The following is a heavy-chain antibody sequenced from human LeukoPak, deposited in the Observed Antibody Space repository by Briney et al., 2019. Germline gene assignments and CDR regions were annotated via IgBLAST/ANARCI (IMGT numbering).Heavy chain of an antibody. V-gene: IGHV6-1*01. CDR1: GDSVSTNSGA. Sequence: SQTLSLTCAISGDSVSTNSGAWIWIRQSPARGLEWLGRTYYRSKWYSDYVVSVKSRITINPDTSKNQFSLQLNSVSPEDTAVYYCARGVTVVGYYFDYWGQGTLVTVSS. CDR2: TYYRSKWYS. J-gene: IGHJ4*02. D-gene: IGHD6-19*01. CDR3: ARGVTVVGYYFDY.